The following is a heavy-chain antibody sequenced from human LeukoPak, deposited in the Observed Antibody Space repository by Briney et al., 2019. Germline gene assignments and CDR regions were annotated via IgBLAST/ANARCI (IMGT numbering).Heavy chain of an antibody. CDR2: MNPNSGNT. D-gene: IGHD5-12*01. J-gene: IGHJ5*02. V-gene: IGHV1-8*01. CDR3: ARGLMSEWLPFFTAGWFDP. Sequence: ASVQVSCKASGYTFTSYDINGVRPATGQGREWMGWMNPNSGNTGYAQKFQGRVTMTRNTSISTAYMELSSLRSEDTAVYYCARGLMSEWLPFFTAGWFDPWGQGTLVTVSS. CDR1: GYTFTSYD.